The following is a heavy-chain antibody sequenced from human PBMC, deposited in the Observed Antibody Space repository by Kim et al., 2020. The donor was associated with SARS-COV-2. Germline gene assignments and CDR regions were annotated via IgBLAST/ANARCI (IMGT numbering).Heavy chain of an antibody. CDR1: WFSLITRGVG. D-gene: IGHD3-10*02. J-gene: IGHJ4*02. Sequence: SVPTLVNPTPTLTLTCTFSWFSLITRGVGVGWIRQPPVKVLEWLALLYWDADKRYTPSLKSRLTITKDTSKNQVVLTMTNMDPVDTATYYCAHRARMLFGACVDYCGQGTLVTVSS. V-gene: IGHV2-5*02. CDR3: AHRARMLFGACVDY. CDR2: LYWDADK.